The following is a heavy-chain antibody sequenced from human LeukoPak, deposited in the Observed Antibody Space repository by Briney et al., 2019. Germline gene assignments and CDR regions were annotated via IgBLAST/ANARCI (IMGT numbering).Heavy chain of an antibody. CDR1: GYTFTSYD. Sequence: ASVKVSCKASGYTFTSYDINWVRQATGQGLEWMGWMNPNSGNTGYAQKFQGRVTTTRNTSISTAYMELSSLRSEDTAVYYCARGMAGWGYYDSSPKYDAFDIWGQGTMVTVSS. D-gene: IGHD3-22*01. J-gene: IGHJ3*02. CDR2: MNPNSGNT. V-gene: IGHV1-8*01. CDR3: ARGMAGWGYYDSSPKYDAFDI.